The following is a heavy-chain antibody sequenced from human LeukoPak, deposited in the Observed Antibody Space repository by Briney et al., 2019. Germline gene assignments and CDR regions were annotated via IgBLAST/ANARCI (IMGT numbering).Heavy chain of an antibody. Sequence: PGGSLRLSCAASGFTFSSYAMSWVRQAPGKGLEWVSAISGSGGSTYYADSVKGRFTISRDNSKNTLYLQMNSLRAEDTAVYYCARAGSGSYYYFDYWGQGTLVTVSS. CDR1: GFTFSSYA. CDR2: ISGSGGST. V-gene: IGHV3-23*01. J-gene: IGHJ4*02. D-gene: IGHD3-10*01. CDR3: ARAGSGSYYYFDY.